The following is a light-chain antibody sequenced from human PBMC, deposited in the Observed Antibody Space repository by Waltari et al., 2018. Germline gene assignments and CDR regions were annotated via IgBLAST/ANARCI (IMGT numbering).Light chain of an antibody. CDR1: QSISSY. V-gene: IGKV1-39*01. J-gene: IGKJ2*01. Sequence: DIQMTQSPSSLSASVGDRVPFTCRASQSISSYLNWYQQKPGKAPELLIYGTSSLQSGVPSRFSGSGSGTDFTLTISSLQSEDFATYYCQQCYSTPYTFGQGTKLEIK. CDR3: QQCYSTPYT. CDR2: GTS.